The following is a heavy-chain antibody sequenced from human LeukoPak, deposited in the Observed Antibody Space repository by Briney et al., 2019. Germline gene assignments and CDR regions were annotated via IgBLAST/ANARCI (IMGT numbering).Heavy chain of an antibody. Sequence: SETLSLTCTVSGGSISSGDYYWSWIRQPPGKGLEWIGYIYYSGSTYYNPSLKSRVTISVDTSKNQFSLKLNSVTAADTAVYYCARDLIYLTNYYYYGMDVWGQGTTVTVSS. J-gene: IGHJ6*02. D-gene: IGHD4/OR15-4a*01. CDR1: GGSISSGDYY. CDR3: ARDLIYLTNYYYYGMDV. CDR2: IYYSGST. V-gene: IGHV4-30-4*02.